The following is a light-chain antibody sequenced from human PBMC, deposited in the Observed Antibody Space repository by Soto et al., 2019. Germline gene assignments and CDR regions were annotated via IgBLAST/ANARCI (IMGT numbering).Light chain of an antibody. CDR3: SSYTSSSTLV. Sequence: QSVLTQPASVSGSPGQSITITCTGTSSDVGDYSFFSWYQQHPGKAPKLMIFDVSNRPSGLSSRFSGSKSGNTASLTISGPQAEDEAHYYCSSYTSSSTLVFGGGTKLTVL. V-gene: IGLV2-14*01. CDR2: DVS. CDR1: SSDVGDYSF. J-gene: IGLJ2*01.